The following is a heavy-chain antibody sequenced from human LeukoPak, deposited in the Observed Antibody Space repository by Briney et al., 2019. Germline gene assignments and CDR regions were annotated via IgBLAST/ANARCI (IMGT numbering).Heavy chain of an antibody. CDR3: ASSGWHRGNDY. CDR1: GFAFSHTW. J-gene: IGHJ4*02. CDR2: IKQDGSEK. V-gene: IGHV3-7*01. D-gene: IGHD6-19*01. Sequence: GGSLRLSCAASGFAFSHTWMSWVRQAPGKGLEWVANIKQDGSEKYYVDSVKGRFTISRDNAKNSLYLQMNSLRAEDTAVYYCASSGWHRGNDYWGQGTLVTVSS.